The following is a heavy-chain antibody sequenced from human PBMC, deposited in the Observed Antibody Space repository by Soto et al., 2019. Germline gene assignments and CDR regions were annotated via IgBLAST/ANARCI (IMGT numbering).Heavy chain of an antibody. CDR1: GYSFTSYW. Sequence: GESLKISCKGSGYSFTSYWIGWVRQMPGKGLEWMGIIYPGDSDTRYSPSFQGQVTISADKSISTAYLQWSSLKASDTAMYYCAKSSTSPTRSLGGMDVWGKGTTVTLSS. CDR2: IYPGDSDT. D-gene: IGHD2-2*01. J-gene: IGHJ6*04. V-gene: IGHV5-51*01. CDR3: AKSSTSPTRSLGGMDV.